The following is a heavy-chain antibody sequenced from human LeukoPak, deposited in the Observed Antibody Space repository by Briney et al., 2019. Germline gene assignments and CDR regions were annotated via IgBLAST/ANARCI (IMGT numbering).Heavy chain of an antibody. J-gene: IGHJ4*02. CDR3: AREGLIGYYVPDYFDS. D-gene: IGHD3-3*01. V-gene: IGHV4-39*07. CDR1: GDSISSSTYY. CDR2: VYYSGST. Sequence: SETLSLTCTVSGDSISSSTYYWAWIRQPPGKGLEWIGAVYYSGSTHKKPSLQSRVSITVDTSTNQFSLKLSSVTAADTAVYYCAREGLIGYYVPDYFDSWGQGALVTVSS.